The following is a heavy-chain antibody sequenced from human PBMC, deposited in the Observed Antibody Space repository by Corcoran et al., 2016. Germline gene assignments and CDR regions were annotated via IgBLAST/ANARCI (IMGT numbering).Heavy chain of an antibody. V-gene: IGHV1-46*01. D-gene: IGHD6-19*01. Sequence: QVQLVQSGAEVKKPGASLKVSCKASGYTFTSYYMHWVRQAPGPGLEWMGIINLSGGTTRYAPDFQGRVTMTRDTSTSTVYMELSSLKAEDTAVYYCTRDPDNSSVGLDGFDVWGQGTMVSVSS. CDR2: INLSGGTT. CDR1: GYTFTSYY. CDR3: TRDPDNSSVGLDGFDV. J-gene: IGHJ3*01.